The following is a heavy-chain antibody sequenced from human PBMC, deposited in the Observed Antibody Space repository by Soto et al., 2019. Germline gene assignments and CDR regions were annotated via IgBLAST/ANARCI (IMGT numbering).Heavy chain of an antibody. J-gene: IGHJ6*02. D-gene: IGHD2-2*01. V-gene: IGHV5-51*01. Sequence: GESLKISCKGSGYSFTSYWIGWVRQMPGKGLEWMGIIYPGDSDTRYSPSFQGQVTISADKSISTAYLQWSSLKASDTAMYYCARKRPAASYYYYGMEVWGQGTTVTVSS. CDR1: GYSFTSYW. CDR2: IYPGDSDT. CDR3: ARKRPAASYYYYGMEV.